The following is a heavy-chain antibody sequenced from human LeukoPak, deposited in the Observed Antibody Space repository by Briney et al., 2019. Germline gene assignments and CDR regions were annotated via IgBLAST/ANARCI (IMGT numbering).Heavy chain of an antibody. CDR1: GFTFSDFA. Sequence: GGSLRLSCEVSGFTFSDFAMNWVRQAPGKGLEWVSSISRDSTHIYYADSMKGRFTTSRDNAKNSLSLRLGSLRAEDTAVYYCARGHYDVLTSSYKWTPDYWGQGTLVTVSS. J-gene: IGHJ4*02. CDR2: ISRDSTHI. D-gene: IGHD3-9*01. V-gene: IGHV3-21*06. CDR3: ARGHYDVLTSSYKWTPDY.